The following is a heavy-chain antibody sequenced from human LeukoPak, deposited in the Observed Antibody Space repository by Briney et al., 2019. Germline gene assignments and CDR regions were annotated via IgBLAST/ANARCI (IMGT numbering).Heavy chain of an antibody. V-gene: IGHV3-21*01. CDR1: GFTFSSYS. CDR2: ISSSSSYI. CDR3: ARGYSSCWGIFDY. Sequence: PGGSLRLSCAASGFTFSSYSMNWVRQAPGKGLEWVSSISSSSSYIYYADSVKGRFTISRDNAKNSLYLQMNSLRAEDTAVYYCARGYSSCWGIFDYWGQGTLVTVSS. D-gene: IGHD6-13*01. J-gene: IGHJ4*02.